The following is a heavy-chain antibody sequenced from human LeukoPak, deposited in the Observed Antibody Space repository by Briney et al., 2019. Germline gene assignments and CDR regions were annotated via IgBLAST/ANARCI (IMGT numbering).Heavy chain of an antibody. CDR3: ARERRADSSGWPDFDY. J-gene: IGHJ4*02. CDR2: INPNSGGT. Sequence: ASVKVSCKASGYTFTGYYMHWVRQAPGQGLEWMGWINPNSGGTNYAQKFQGRVTMTRDTSISTAYMELSRLRSDDTAVYYCARERRADSSGWPDFDYWGQGTLVTVSS. CDR1: GYTFTGYY. V-gene: IGHV1-2*02. D-gene: IGHD6-19*01.